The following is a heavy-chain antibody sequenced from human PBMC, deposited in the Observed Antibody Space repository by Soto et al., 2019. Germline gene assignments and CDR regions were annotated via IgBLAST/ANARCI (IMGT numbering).Heavy chain of an antibody. D-gene: IGHD6-13*01. V-gene: IGHV3-30-3*01. Sequence: GSLRLSCASCVFPVKIYVVDWVRQAPGKGLEWVTVISYDGSNQYYADSVKGRFTISRDNSKNTLYLQMNSLRAEDTAVYYCARDLAATYYYYGMDVWGQGTTVTVSS. J-gene: IGHJ6*02. CDR2: ISYDGSNQ. CDR1: VFPVKIYV. CDR3: ARDLAATYYYYGMDV.